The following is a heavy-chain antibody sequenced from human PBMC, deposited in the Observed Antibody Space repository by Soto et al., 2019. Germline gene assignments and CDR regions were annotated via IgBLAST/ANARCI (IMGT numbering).Heavy chain of an antibody. V-gene: IGHV1-69*02. CDR1: GGTFSSYT. CDR2: IIPILGIA. J-gene: IGHJ4*02. D-gene: IGHD2-15*01. Sequence: QVQLVQSGAEVKKPGSSVKVSCKASGGTFSSYTISWVRQAPGQGLEWMGRIIPILGIANYVQKFQGRVTITADKSTSPAYMELSSLRSEDTAVYYCAGATAIVVVVAATRPLDYWGQGTLVTVSS. CDR3: AGATAIVVVVAATRPLDY.